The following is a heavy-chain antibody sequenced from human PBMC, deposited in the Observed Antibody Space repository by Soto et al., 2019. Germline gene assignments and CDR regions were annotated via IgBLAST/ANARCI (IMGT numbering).Heavy chain of an antibody. CDR1: GYTITRYA. J-gene: IGHJ4*02. CDR3: ARGIATGLLDL. CDR2: INPDNGNT. V-gene: IGHV1-3*01. D-gene: IGHD2-15*01. Sequence: GDSGQPTCKASGYTITRYAMNWGLQAPGQRHEWMGWINPDNGNTKSSQKFQDRVIITRDTSASTAYMDLSSLRSEDTAVYYCARGIATGLLDLWAQRSLVT.